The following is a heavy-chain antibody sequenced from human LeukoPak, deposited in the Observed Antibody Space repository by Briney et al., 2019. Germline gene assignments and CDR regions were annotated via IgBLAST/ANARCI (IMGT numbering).Heavy chain of an antibody. D-gene: IGHD6-19*01. CDR1: GYTFTSYA. V-gene: IGHV1-18*01. J-gene: IGHJ4*02. CDR2: ISGYNGNT. Sequence: GASVKVSCKASGYTFTSYAMNWVRQAPGQGLEWMGWISGYNGNTNYAQKLQGRVTMTTDTSTSTAYMELRSLRSDDTAVYYCARDLKRGYSSGRYSWGTGSSNDYWGQGTLVTVSS. CDR3: ARDLKRGYSSGRYSWGTGSSNDY.